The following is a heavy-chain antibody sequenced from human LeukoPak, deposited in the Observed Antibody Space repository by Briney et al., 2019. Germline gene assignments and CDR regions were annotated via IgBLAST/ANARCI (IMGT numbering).Heavy chain of an antibody. V-gene: IGHV3-30*03. CDR1: GFTFSSYG. Sequence: GRSLRLSCAASGFTFSSYGMHWVRQAPGKGLEWVAVISYDGSNKYYADSVKGRFTISRDNSKNTLYLQMNSLRAEDTAVYYCAREGIAAAGTNWFDPWGQGTLVTVSS. D-gene: IGHD6-13*01. J-gene: IGHJ5*02. CDR2: ISYDGSNK. CDR3: AREGIAAAGTNWFDP.